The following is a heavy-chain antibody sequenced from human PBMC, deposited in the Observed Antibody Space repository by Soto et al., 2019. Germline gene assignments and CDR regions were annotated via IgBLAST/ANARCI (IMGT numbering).Heavy chain of an antibody. CDR2: IIPIFGTA. V-gene: IGHV1-69*01. CDR1: GGTFSSYA. Sequence: QVQLVQSGAEVKKPRSSVKVSCKASGGTFSSYAISWVRQAPGQGLEWMGGIIPIFGTANNAQKFQGRVTITADESTSTAYTELSSLRTEDTAVYYCGRHALGYSGYDQAFDYWGQGTLVTVSS. J-gene: IGHJ4*02. CDR3: GRHALGYSGYDQAFDY. D-gene: IGHD5-12*01.